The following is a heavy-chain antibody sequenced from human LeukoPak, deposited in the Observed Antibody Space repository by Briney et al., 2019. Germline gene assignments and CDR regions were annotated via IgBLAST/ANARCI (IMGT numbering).Heavy chain of an antibody. V-gene: IGHV3-23*01. CDR3: AKDPSLSYDSSGYYYHY. D-gene: IGHD3-22*01. CDR1: GFTFSSYA. J-gene: IGHJ4*02. CDR2: ISGSGGNT. Sequence: GGSLRLSCAAAGFTFSSYAMSWVRQAPGKGLEWVSAISGSGGNTYYADSVRGRFTISRDNSKNTLYLQMNSLRAEDTAVYYCAKDPSLSYDSSGYYYHYWGQGTLVIVSS.